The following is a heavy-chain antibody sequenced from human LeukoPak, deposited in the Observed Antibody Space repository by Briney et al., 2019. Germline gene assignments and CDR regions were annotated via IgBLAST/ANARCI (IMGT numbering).Heavy chain of an antibody. CDR1: GFTFSDYY. CDR2: ISSSSSYT. D-gene: IGHD6-19*01. V-gene: IGHV3-11*06. Sequence: PGWSLRLSCAASGFTFSDYYMSWIRQAPGKGLEWVSYISSSSSYTNYADSVKGRFTISRDNAKNSLYLQMNSLRAEDTAVYYCARARAVAGTLNFDYWGQGTLVTVSS. CDR3: ARARAVAGTLNFDY. J-gene: IGHJ4*02.